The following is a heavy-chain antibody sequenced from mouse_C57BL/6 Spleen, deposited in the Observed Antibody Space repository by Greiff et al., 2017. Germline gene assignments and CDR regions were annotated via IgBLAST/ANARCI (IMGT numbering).Heavy chain of an antibody. V-gene: IGHV1-80*01. CDR1: GYAFSSYW. CDR3: AVHPAVVADYYAMDY. Sequence: QVQLQQSGAELVKPGASVKISCKASGYAFSSYWMNWVKQRPGKGLEWIGQIYPADGDTNYNGKFKGKATLTADQSSSTAYLQLSSLTSEDSAIYICAVHPAVVADYYAMDYGGQGTSVTVAS. CDR2: IYPADGDT. J-gene: IGHJ4*01. D-gene: IGHD1-1*01.